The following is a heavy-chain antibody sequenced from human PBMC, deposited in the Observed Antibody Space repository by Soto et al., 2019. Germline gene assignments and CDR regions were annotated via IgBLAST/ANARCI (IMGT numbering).Heavy chain of an antibody. Sequence: SETLSLTCTVSGGSISSYYWSWIRQPPGKGLEWIGYIYYSGSTNYNPSLKSRVTISVDTSKNQFSLKLSSVTAADTAVYYCARGEYYYDSSGDNCYPAGYNDYWGQGTLVTVSS. V-gene: IGHV4-59*01. D-gene: IGHD3-22*01. CDR1: GGSISSYY. CDR3: ARGEYYYDSSGDNCYPAGYNDY. J-gene: IGHJ4*02. CDR2: IYYSGST.